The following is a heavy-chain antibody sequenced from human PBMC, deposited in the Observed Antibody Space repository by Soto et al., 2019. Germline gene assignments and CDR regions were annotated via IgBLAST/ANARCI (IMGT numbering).Heavy chain of an antibody. D-gene: IGHD1-26*01. CDR1: KFAFKNYA. J-gene: IGHJ5*02. CDR2: ISGSGYHT. CDR3: AKDPADVVRESNWXDP. Sequence: EVQLLESGGGLVQPGGSLRLSCAASKFAFKNYAMSWVRQAPGKGLEWVSAISGSGYHTYYADSVKGRFTISRDNSKNXLXXXXXXXXXXXXALYYCAKDPADVVRESNWXDPWGQGTLVTV. V-gene: IGHV3-23*01.